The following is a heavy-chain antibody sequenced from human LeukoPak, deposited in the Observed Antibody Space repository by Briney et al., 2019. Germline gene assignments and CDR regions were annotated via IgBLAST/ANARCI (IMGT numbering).Heavy chain of an antibody. J-gene: IGHJ4*02. D-gene: IGHD6-13*01. V-gene: IGHV3-30*18. CDR2: ISYDGSNK. Sequence: GGSLRLSCAASGVTFSSYGRRWVRQAPGKGLEWVAFISYDGSNKYYSHSVKGHFTISRDNSKNTLYLQLNSLRAEDTAVYYCANGYSSSWYPDYWGQGTLVTVSS. CDR1: GVTFSSYG. CDR3: ANGYSSSWYPDY.